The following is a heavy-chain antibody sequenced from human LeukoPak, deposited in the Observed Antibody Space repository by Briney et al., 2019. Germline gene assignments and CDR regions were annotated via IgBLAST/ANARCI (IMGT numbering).Heavy chain of an antibody. CDR2: ISSSGSTI. Sequence: GGSLRLSCAASGFTFSSYELNWVRQAPGKGLEWVSHISSSGSTIYYADSVKGRFTISRDNAKNSLFLQMNSLRAEDTAVYYCAREVTGKVFDYWGQGTLVTVSS. CDR1: GFTFSSYE. D-gene: IGHD1-20*01. J-gene: IGHJ4*02. CDR3: AREVTGKVFDY. V-gene: IGHV3-48*03.